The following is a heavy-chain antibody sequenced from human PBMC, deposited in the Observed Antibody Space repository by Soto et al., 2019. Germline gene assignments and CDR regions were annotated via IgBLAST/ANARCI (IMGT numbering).Heavy chain of an antibody. CDR2: IYYSGST. J-gene: IGHJ4*02. V-gene: IGHV4-59*01. CDR3: ARVVPTYYYDSSGYYPDY. Sequence: SETLSLTCTVSGGSISSYYWSWIRQPPGKGLEWIGYIYYSGSTNYNPSLKSRVTISVDTSKNQFSLKLSSVTAADTAVYYCARVVPTYYYDSSGYYPDYWGQGTLVTVSS. D-gene: IGHD3-22*01. CDR1: GGSISSYY.